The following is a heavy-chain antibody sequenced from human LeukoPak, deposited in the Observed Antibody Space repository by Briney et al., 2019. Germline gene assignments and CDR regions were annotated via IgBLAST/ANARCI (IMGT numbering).Heavy chain of an antibody. Sequence: NPSETLSLTCTVSGGSISSYYWSWIRQPPGKGLEWIGYIYYSGSTSYNPSLKSRVTISVDTSKKQFSLKLTSVTAADTAVYYCARGGVGATTPQGYWGQGTLVTVSS. J-gene: IGHJ4*02. CDR3: ARGGVGATTPQGY. V-gene: IGHV4-59*01. CDR2: IYYSGST. CDR1: GGSISSYY. D-gene: IGHD1-26*01.